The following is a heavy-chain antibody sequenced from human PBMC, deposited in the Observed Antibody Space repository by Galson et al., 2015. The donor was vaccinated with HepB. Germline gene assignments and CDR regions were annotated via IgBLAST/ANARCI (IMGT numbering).Heavy chain of an antibody. V-gene: IGHV3-53*01. CDR1: GFTVSSNY. J-gene: IGHJ5*02. D-gene: IGHD3-10*01. Sequence: SLRLSCAASGFTVSSNYMSWVRQAPGKGLEWVSVIYSGGSTYYADSVKGRFTISRDNSKNTLYLQMNSLRAEDTAVYYCARDRRYGFNWFDPWGQGTLVTVSS. CDR3: ARDRRYGFNWFDP. CDR2: IYSGGST.